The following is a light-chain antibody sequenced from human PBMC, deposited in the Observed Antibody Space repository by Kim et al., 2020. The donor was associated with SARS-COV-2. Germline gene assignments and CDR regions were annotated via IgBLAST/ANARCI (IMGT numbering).Light chain of an antibody. CDR2: GKN. V-gene: IGLV3-19*01. J-gene: IGLJ3*02. CDR1: SLRSYY. Sequence: LGQTVRITCQGDSLRSYYASWYQQKPGQAPVLVIYGKNNRPSWIPDRFSGSSSGNTASLTITGAQAEDEADYYCNSRDSSGNHWVFGGGTQLTVL. CDR3: NSRDSSGNHWV.